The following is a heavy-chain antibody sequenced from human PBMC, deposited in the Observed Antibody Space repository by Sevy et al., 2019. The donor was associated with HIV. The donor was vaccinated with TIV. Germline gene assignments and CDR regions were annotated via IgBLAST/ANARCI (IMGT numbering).Heavy chain of an antibody. Sequence: GGSLRLSCAASGFTFSSYSMNWVRQAPGKGLEWVSSISSSSSYIYYADSVKGRFTISRDNAKNSLYLQMNSLRAEDTAVYYCARDRVHVIAVAGTFFDYWGQGTLVTVSS. CDR2: ISSSSSYI. V-gene: IGHV3-21*01. CDR1: GFTFSSYS. D-gene: IGHD6-19*01. J-gene: IGHJ4*02. CDR3: ARDRVHVIAVAGTFFDY.